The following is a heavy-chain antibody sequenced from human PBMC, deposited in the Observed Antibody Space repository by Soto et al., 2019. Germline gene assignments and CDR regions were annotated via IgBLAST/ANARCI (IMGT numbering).Heavy chain of an antibody. V-gene: IGHV4-31*03. D-gene: IGHD3-22*01. CDR2: IHYSGST. CDR1: GCSISSDNYY. J-gene: IGHJ4*01. CDR3: ARANYDTRGYYGFDY. Sequence: SETLSLTCTFSGCSISSDNYYWAWIRQHPGKGLEWIGYIHYSGSTYYNPSLMSRVTISVDTSKNQFSLKLSSVTAADAAVYYCARANYDTRGYYGFDYWGHGTLVTVSS.